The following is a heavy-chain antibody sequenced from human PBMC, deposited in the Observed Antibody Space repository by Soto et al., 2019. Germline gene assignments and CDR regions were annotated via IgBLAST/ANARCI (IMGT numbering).Heavy chain of an antibody. J-gene: IGHJ5*01. D-gene: IGHD3-9*01. Sequence: VQLVESGGGLAQPGQSLTLSCVASGFTFRDHYMDWVRQAPGKGLEWVGRIRDRPDKYTTEYAASVKDRFIISRDDSKNLLYLHKNSLKTEDSAVYYCTRDTINIWFDSWGQGTLVTVSS. CDR2: IRDRPDKYTT. CDR3: TRDTINIWFDS. V-gene: IGHV3-72*01. CDR1: GFTFRDHY.